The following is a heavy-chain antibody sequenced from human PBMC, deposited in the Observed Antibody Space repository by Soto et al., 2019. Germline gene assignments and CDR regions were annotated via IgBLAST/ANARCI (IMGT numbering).Heavy chain of an antibody. CDR1: GFVFSDYA. Sequence: EVQLLDSGGGWVQPGGSLRLSCVASGFVFSDYAMSWVRQAPGKGLEWVSAISAGGSDTYYADSVKGRFTVSRVNSKNPLYLQMNTRRAEDTAIYYCASVPIWCGSSSCYTEGFDSWGQGTLVTVSS. D-gene: IGHD2-2*01. V-gene: IGHV3-23*01. CDR3: ASVPIWCGSSSCYTEGFDS. CDR2: ISAGGSDT. J-gene: IGHJ4*02.